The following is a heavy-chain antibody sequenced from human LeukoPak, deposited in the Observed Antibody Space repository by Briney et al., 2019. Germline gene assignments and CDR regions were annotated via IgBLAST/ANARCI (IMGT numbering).Heavy chain of an antibody. D-gene: IGHD5-12*01. V-gene: IGHV3-30*02. CDR2: TPYDGSNK. CDR1: GFTFSSYG. CDR3: AKDRIGYSSGYMDV. Sequence: GGSLRLSCAASGFTFSSYGMHWVRQAPGKGLEWVAFTPYDGSNKNYADSVKGRFTISRDNSKYTLYLQMNSLTAEDTGVYYCAKDRIGYSSGYMDVWGKGTTVTVSS. J-gene: IGHJ6*04.